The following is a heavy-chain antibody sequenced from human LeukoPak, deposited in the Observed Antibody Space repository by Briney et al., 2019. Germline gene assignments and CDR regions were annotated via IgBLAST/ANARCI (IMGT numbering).Heavy chain of an antibody. CDR2: IRYDGSDK. CDR3: ANLPIRGSGSYYTDY. Sequence: HPGGSLRLSCAASGFTFSSYGMHWVRQAPGKGLEWVAFIRYDGSDKYYADSVKGRFTISRDNSKNTLYLQMNSLRADDTAAYYCANLPIRGSGSYYTDYWGQGTLVTVSS. V-gene: IGHV3-30*02. D-gene: IGHD3-10*01. CDR1: GFTFSSYG. J-gene: IGHJ4*02.